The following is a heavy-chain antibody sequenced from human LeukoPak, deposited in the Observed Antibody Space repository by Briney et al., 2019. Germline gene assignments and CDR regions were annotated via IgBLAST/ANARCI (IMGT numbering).Heavy chain of an antibody. CDR2: ISYDGSNK. CDR3: AKDKGPYCGGDCYYFDY. CDR1: RFTFNGYT. V-gene: IGHV3-30-3*01. D-gene: IGHD2-21*02. J-gene: IGHJ4*02. Sequence: GGSLRLSRAASRFTFNGYTWHWVRQAPGKGLEWVALISYDGSNKYYADSVKGRFTISRDNSKNTLYLQMNSLRAEDTAVYYCAKDKGPYCGGDCYYFDYWGQGTLVTVSS.